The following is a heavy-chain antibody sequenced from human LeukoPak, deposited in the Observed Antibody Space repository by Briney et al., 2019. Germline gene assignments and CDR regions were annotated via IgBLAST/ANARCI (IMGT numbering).Heavy chain of an antibody. V-gene: IGHV5-51*01. J-gene: IGHJ5*02. D-gene: IGHD3-10*01. CDR2: IYPGDSDT. Sequence: GESLKISCKGSGYSFTSYWIGWVRQMPGKGLEWMGIIYPGDSDTRYSPSFQGQVTISADKSISTAYLQWSSLKASDTAMYYCARLWFWEFLTVQGHWFDPWGQGTLVTVSS. CDR3: ARLWFWEFLTVQGHWFDP. CDR1: GYSFTSYW.